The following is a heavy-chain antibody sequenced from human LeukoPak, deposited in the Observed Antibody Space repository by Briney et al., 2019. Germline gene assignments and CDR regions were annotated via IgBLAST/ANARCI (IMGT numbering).Heavy chain of an antibody. Sequence: GASVRVSCKVSGYTLTELSMHWVRQAPGKGLEWMGGFDPEDGETIYAQKFQGRVTMTEDTSTDTAYMDLSSLRSDDTAVYYCARELGFGWLRSGHYYYGMDVWAPGTTVTVSS. CDR2: FDPEDGET. V-gene: IGHV1-24*01. CDR1: GYTLTELS. CDR3: ARELGFGWLRSGHYYYGMDV. J-gene: IGHJ6*02. D-gene: IGHD5-12*01.